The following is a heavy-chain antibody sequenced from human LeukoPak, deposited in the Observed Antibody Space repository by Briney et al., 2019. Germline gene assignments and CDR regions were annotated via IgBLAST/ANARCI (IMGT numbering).Heavy chain of an antibody. Sequence: SETLSLTCTVSGGSISNYYWSWIRQPPGKGLEGIGYIYSSGSTNYNPSLESRVTISVDTSKNQFSLKLSSVTAADTALYYCARHGSSRSPLNYWGQGTLVTVSS. V-gene: IGHV4-59*08. CDR1: GGSISNYY. D-gene: IGHD2-15*01. CDR2: IYSSGST. CDR3: ARHGSSRSPLNY. J-gene: IGHJ4*02.